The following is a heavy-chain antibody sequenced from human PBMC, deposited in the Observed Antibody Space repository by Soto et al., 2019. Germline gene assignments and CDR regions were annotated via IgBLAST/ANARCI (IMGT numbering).Heavy chain of an antibody. J-gene: IGHJ4*02. CDR3: ARGRYGDY. CDR1: GYTFTSYG. Sequence: QVHLVQSGAEVKKPGASVKVSCKGSGYTFTSYGITWVRQAPGQGLEWMGWISAHNGNTDYAQKLQDRVTVTRDTSTSTAYMELRSMRSDDTAVYYCARGRYGDYWGQGALVTVSS. CDR2: ISAHNGNT. V-gene: IGHV1-18*01. D-gene: IGHD1-1*01.